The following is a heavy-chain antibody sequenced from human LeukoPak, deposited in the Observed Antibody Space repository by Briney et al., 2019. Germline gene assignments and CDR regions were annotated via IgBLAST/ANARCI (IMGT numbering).Heavy chain of an antibody. Sequence: GGSLRLSCAASGFTFSSYRMNWVRQAPGKGLEWVSSISSSSSYIYYADSVKGRFTVSRDNATNSLYLQMNSLRAEDTAVYYCARGTASDYWGQGTLVTVSS. CDR2: ISSSSSYI. J-gene: IGHJ4*02. V-gene: IGHV3-21*01. D-gene: IGHD5-18*01. CDR3: ARGTASDY. CDR1: GFTFSSYR.